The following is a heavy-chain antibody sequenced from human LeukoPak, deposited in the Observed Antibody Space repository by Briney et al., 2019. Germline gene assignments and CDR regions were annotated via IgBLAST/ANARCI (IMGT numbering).Heavy chain of an antibody. V-gene: IGHV3-23*01. CDR2: ISGSGGST. J-gene: IGHJ4*02. CDR3: AKPVVKRYFDY. CDR1: GFTFSSYG. D-gene: IGHD4-23*01. Sequence: GGSLRLSCAASGFTFSSYGMHWVRQAPGKGLEWVSAISGSGGSTYYADSVKGRFTISGDNSKNTLYLQMNSLRAEDTAVYYCAKPVVKRYFDYWGQGTLVTVSS.